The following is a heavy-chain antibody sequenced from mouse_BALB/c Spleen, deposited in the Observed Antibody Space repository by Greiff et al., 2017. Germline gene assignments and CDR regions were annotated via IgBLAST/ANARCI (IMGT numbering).Heavy chain of an antibody. CDR3: TRSSKIPNSLLRLRHAMDY. Sequence: EVQLQQSGPDLVKPGASVKMSCKASGYSFTSYWMHWVKQRPGQGLEWIGAIYPGNSDTSYNQKFKGKAKLTAVTSASTAYMELSSLTNEDSAVYYCTRSSKIPNSLLRLRHAMDYWGQGTSVTVSS. V-gene: IGHV1-5*01. CDR1: GYSFTSYW. J-gene: IGHJ4*01. D-gene: IGHD1-2*01. CDR2: IYPGNSDT.